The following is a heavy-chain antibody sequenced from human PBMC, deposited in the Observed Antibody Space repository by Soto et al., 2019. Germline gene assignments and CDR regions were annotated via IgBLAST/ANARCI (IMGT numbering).Heavy chain of an antibody. CDR3: ARSITMLRGAKYHLDY. V-gene: IGHV1-3*01. CDR2: INAGNGDT. Sequence: GASVKVSCKASGYTFTSHSIHWVRQAPGQRLEWLGWINAGNGDTKYSQKFQGRVTITRDTSASTSYMEMSTLTSEDTALYYCARSITMLRGAKYHLDYWGQGTLVTVSS. CDR1: GYTFTSHS. J-gene: IGHJ4*02. D-gene: IGHD3-10*01.